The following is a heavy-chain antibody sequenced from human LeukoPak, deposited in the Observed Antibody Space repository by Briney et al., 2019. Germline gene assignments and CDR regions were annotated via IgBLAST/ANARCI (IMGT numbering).Heavy chain of an antibody. CDR3: VRRGDASSGWGDHDF. CDR2: IGGSGDKT. D-gene: IGHD6-19*01. J-gene: IGHJ4*02. CDR1: GFTFNRNA. V-gene: IGHV3-23*01. Sequence: GGSLRLSCAASGFTFNRNAISWVRQAPGKGLERVSTIGGSGDKTFYADSVKGRFTISRDNSKNMVHLQMNSLTGEDTALYYCVRRGDASSGWGDHDFWGQGALVTVSS.